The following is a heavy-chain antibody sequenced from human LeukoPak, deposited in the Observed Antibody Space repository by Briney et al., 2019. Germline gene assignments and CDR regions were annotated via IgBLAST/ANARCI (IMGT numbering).Heavy chain of an antibody. Sequence: GGSLRLSCAASGFTFSNYWMSWVRQAPGKGLEWVANINEDGSEKYYVDSVKGRSTISRDNAENSLYLQMNSLRAEDTAVYYCARFDSGWYYCDYWGQGTLVTVSS. CDR1: GFTFSNYW. V-gene: IGHV3-7*01. D-gene: IGHD6-19*01. CDR2: INEDGSEK. J-gene: IGHJ4*02. CDR3: ARFDSGWYYCDY.